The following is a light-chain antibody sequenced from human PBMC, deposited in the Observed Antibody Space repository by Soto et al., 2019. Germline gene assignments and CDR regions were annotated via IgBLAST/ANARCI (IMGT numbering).Light chain of an antibody. CDR2: EVI. Sequence: QSALTQPASVSGSPGQSITISCTGTSSDVGGYNYVSWYQQHPGKAPKLMIYEVINRPSGVSNRFSGSKSGNTASLTISGLQAEDEADYYCSSYTSSSTLDFGTGTKVTVL. J-gene: IGLJ1*01. CDR3: SSYTSSSTLD. V-gene: IGLV2-14*01. CDR1: SSDVGGYNY.